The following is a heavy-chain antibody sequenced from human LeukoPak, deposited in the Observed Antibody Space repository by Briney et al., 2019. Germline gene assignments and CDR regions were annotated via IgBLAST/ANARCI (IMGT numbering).Heavy chain of an antibody. CDR2: INHSGST. V-gene: IGHV4-34*01. D-gene: IGHD3-10*01. CDR3: ARGPRLWFGELSKYYFDY. Sequence: SETLSLTCAVYGGSFSGYYWSWIRQPPGKGLEWIGEINHSGSTNYNPSLKSRVTISVDTSKNQFSLKLSSVTAAVTAVYYCARGPRLWFGELSKYYFDYWGQGTLVTVSS. J-gene: IGHJ4*02. CDR1: GGSFSGYY.